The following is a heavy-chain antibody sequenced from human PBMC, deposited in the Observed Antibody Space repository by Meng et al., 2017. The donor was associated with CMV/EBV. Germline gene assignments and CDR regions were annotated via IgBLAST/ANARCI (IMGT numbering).Heavy chain of an antibody. CDR2: IIPFFGTA. V-gene: IGHV1-69*05. J-gene: IGHJ4*02. Sequence: CKATEGTFSRYAICSLRQAPGQGLEWRGRIIPFFGTANYAPKFQGRVTITTDESTSTAYMELSSLRSEDTAVYYCARDGYSSGWFGYWGQGTLVTVSS. D-gene: IGHD6-19*01. CDR1: EGTFSRYA. CDR3: ARDGYSSGWFGY.